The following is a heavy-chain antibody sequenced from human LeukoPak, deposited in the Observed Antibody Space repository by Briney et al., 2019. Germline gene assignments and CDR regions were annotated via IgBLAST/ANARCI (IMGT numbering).Heavy chain of an antibody. CDR2: ISAYNGNT. V-gene: IGHV1-18*01. D-gene: IGHD6-13*01. CDR3: ARDRIGYSSSSNWFDP. CDR1: GYTFTSYG. J-gene: IGHJ5*02. Sequence: GASVKVSCKASGYTFTSYGISWVRQAPGQGLEWMGWISAYNGNTNYAQKLQGRVTMTTDTSTSTAYMELRSLRSDDTAVYYCARDRIGYSSSSNWFDPWGQGTLVTVSS.